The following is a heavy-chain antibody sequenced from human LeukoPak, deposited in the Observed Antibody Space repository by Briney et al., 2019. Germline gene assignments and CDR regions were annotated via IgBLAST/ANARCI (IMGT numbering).Heavy chain of an antibody. V-gene: IGHV4-34*01. CDR1: GGSFSGYY. Sequence: SETLSLTCAVYGGSFSGYYWSWICQPPGKGLEWIGEINHSGSTNYNPSLKSRVTISVDTSKNQFSLKLSSVTAADTAVYYCARSGYPFDYWGQGTLVTVSS. J-gene: IGHJ4*02. CDR3: ARSGYPFDY. D-gene: IGHD6-25*01. CDR2: INHSGST.